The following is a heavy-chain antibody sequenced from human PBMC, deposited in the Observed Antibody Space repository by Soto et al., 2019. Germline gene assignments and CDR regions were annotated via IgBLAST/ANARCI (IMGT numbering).Heavy chain of an antibody. CDR2: ISGSGGST. V-gene: IGHV3-23*01. J-gene: IGHJ4*02. CDR1: GFTFSSYA. CDR3: AKFRYPYGSGSFTIDY. D-gene: IGHD3-10*01. Sequence: GGSLRLSCAASGFTFSSYAMSWVRQAPGKGLEWVSAISGSGGSTYYADSVKGRFTISRDNSKNTLYLQMNSLRAEDTAVYYCAKFRYPYGSGSFTIDYWGQGTLVTVSS.